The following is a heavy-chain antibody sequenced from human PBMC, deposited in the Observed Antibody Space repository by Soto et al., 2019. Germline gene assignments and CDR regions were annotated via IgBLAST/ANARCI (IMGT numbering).Heavy chain of an antibody. CDR1: GYSFTSYW. D-gene: IGHD3-22*01. Sequence: GESLKISCKGSGYSFTSYWIGWVRQMPGKGLEWMGIIYPGDSDTRYSPSFQGQVTISADKSISTAYLQWSSLKASDTAMYYCARSPPYYYDSSGYQTPFDYWGQGTLVTVSS. CDR2: IYPGDSDT. J-gene: IGHJ4*02. V-gene: IGHV5-51*01. CDR3: ARSPPYYYDSSGYQTPFDY.